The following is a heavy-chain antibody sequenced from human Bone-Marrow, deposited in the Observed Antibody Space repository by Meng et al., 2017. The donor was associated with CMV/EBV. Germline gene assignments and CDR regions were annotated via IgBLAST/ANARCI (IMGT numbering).Heavy chain of an antibody. V-gene: IGHV3-74*01. Sequence: GESLKISCAASGFTFSSYWMHWVRQAPGKGLVWVSRINSDGSSTSYADSVKGRFTISRDNAKNTLYLQMNSLRAEDTAVYYCAREEYGGSPGWGQGTLATVSS. CDR1: GFTFSSYW. CDR2: INSDGSST. D-gene: IGHD3-16*01. J-gene: IGHJ4*02. CDR3: AREEYGGSPG.